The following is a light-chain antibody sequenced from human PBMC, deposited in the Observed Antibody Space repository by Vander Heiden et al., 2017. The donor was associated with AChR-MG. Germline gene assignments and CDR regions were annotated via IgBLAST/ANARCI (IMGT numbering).Light chain of an antibody. CDR2: GAS. CDR1: QSINGNY. Sequence: EIVLTQSPGPLPFSPRGSATPSCRASQSINGNYLAWYQQKPGQAPRLLIYGASTRATGIRDRFSGSGSGTDFTLTITRLEPEDFAVYYCQQYGSSLHTFGQGTKLEIK. CDR3: QQYGSSLHT. V-gene: IGKV3-20*01. J-gene: IGKJ2*01.